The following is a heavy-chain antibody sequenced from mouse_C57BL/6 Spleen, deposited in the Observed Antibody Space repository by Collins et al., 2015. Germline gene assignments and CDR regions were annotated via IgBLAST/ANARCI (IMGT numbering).Heavy chain of an antibody. Sequence: QVQLQQPGAELVKPGASVKMSCKASGYTFTSYWITWVKQRPGQGLEWIGDIYPGSGSTNYNGKFKSKATLTVDTSSSTAYMQLSSLTSEDSAVYYCARGTTPGPGYYFDYWGQGTTLTVSS. CDR1: GYTFTSYW. J-gene: IGHJ2*01. D-gene: IGHD1-1*01. CDR2: IYPGSGST. CDR3: ARGTTPGPGYYFDY. V-gene: IGHV1-55*01.